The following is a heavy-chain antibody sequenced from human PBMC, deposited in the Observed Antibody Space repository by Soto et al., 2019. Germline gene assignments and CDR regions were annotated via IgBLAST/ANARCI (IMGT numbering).Heavy chain of an antibody. V-gene: IGHV3-33*01. CDR2: IWYDGSNK. CDR1: GFTFSSYG. Sequence: QVQLVESGGGVVQPGRSLRLSCAASGFTFSSYGMHWVRQAPGKGLEWVAVIWYDGSNKYYADSVKGRFTISRDNSKNARYLQMNSLRGQYKDVYYCARERGRDGYKNGYFDYWGQGTLVTFSS. J-gene: IGHJ4*02. CDR3: ARERGRDGYKNGYFDY. D-gene: IGHD3-16*01.